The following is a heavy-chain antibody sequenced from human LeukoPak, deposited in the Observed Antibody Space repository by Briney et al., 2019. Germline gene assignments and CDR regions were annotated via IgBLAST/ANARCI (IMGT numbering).Heavy chain of an antibody. CDR1: GFTLDDYG. V-gene: IGHV3-20*04. J-gene: IGHJ3*02. CDR2: INWNGGST. CDR3: AREAYYYDSRVFDAFDI. D-gene: IGHD3-22*01. Sequence: PGGSLRLSCAASGFTLDDYGMSWVRQAPGKGLEWVSGINWNGGSTVYADSVKGRFTIYRDNAKNSVYLQINSLRAEDTALYYCAREAYYYDSRVFDAFDIWGQGTMVTVSS.